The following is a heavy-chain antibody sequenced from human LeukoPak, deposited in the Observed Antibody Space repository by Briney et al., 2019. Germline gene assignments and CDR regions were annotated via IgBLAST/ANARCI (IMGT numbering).Heavy chain of an antibody. Sequence: GESLKISCKGSGYSFTSYWSGWGRQMPGKGLEWMGIIYPGDSATRYSPSFQGRVTISADQSISTAYLQWSSLEGSDTAMYYCARHSGPLRVVPAATRSNLGYCSGGRCSYYMDVWGKGTTVTVSS. CDR1: GYSFTSYW. CDR2: IYPGDSAT. D-gene: IGHD2-15*01. CDR3: ARHSGPLRVVPAATRSNLGYCSGGRCSYYMDV. V-gene: IGHV5-51*01. J-gene: IGHJ6*03.